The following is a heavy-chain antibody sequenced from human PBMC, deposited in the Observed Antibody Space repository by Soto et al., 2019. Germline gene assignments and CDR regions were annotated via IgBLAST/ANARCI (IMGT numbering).Heavy chain of an antibody. J-gene: IGHJ6*02. CDR2: INPKSGGT. V-gene: IGHV1-2*04. Sequence: GASVKVSCKASGYSFTDYHIHWVRQAPGQGLEWLGRINPKSGGTSTAQKFQGWVTMTTDTSISTASMELTRLTSDDTAIYYCARGDSTDCSNGVCSFFYNHDMDVWGQGTTVTVSS. CDR3: ARGDSTDCSNGVCSFFYNHDMDV. D-gene: IGHD2-8*01. CDR1: GYSFTDYH.